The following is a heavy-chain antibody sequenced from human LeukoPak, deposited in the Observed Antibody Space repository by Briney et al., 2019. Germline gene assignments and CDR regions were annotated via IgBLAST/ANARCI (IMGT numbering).Heavy chain of an antibody. Sequence: GGSLRLSCAASGFTFSNYGMHWVRQAPGKGLEWVAFIRYDGSNKYYADSVKGRFTISRDNSKNTLYLQMNSLRAEDTAVYYCAKDADDSYGYQYFDYWGQGTLVTVSS. V-gene: IGHV3-30*02. D-gene: IGHD5-18*01. J-gene: IGHJ4*02. CDR1: GFTFSNYG. CDR3: AKDADDSYGYQYFDY. CDR2: IRYDGSNK.